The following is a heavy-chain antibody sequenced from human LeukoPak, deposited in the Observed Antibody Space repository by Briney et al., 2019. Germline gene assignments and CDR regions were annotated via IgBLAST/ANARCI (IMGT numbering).Heavy chain of an antibody. V-gene: IGHV4-39*07. CDR2: IYYSGST. J-gene: IGHJ5*02. CDR1: GGSISSSSYY. CDR3: ARASIAVAGNWFDP. D-gene: IGHD6-19*01. Sequence: SETLSLTCTVSGGSISSSSYYWGWIRQPPGKGLEWIGSIYYSGSTYYNPSLKSRVTISVDTSKNQFSLKLSSVTAADTAVYYCARASIAVAGNWFDPWGQGTLVTVSS.